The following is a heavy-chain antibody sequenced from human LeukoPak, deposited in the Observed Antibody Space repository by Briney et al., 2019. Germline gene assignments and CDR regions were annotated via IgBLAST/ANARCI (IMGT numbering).Heavy chain of an antibody. J-gene: IGHJ4*02. CDR3: ARDETSSVWGSYRYNGFDY. D-gene: IGHD3-16*02. CDR2: ISAYNGNT. Sequence: GASVKVSCKASGYTFTSYGISWVRQAPGQGLEWMGWISAYNGNTNYAQKLQGRVTMTTDTSTSTAYMELRSLRSDDTAVYYCARDETSSVWGSYRYNGFDYWGQGTLVTVSS. CDR1: GYTFTSYG. V-gene: IGHV1-18*01.